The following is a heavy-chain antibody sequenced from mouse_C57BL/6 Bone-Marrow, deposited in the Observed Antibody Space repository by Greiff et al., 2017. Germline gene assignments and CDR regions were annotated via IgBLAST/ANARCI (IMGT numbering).Heavy chain of an antibody. D-gene: IGHD2-4*01. J-gene: IGHJ3*01. CDR2: IYPRSGNT. Sequence: VKLQQSGAELARPGASVKLSCKASGYTFTSYGISWVKQRTGQGLEWIGEIYPRSGNTYYNEKFKGKATLTADKSSSTAYMELRSLTSEDSAVYFCARGRDYDVAYWGQGTLVTVSA. V-gene: IGHV1-81*01. CDR1: GYTFTSYG. CDR3: ARGRDYDVAY.